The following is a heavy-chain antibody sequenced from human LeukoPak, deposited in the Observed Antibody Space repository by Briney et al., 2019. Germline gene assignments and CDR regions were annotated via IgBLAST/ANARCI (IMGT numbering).Heavy chain of an antibody. V-gene: IGHV3-23*01. CDR2: ISGSGGST. CDR1: GFTFSGYA. J-gene: IGHJ4*02. CDR3: AQSPPDCSSTSCYSAY. D-gene: IGHD2-2*01. Sequence: GGSLRLSCAASGFTFSGYAMSWVRQAPGKGLEWVSSISGSGGSTYYADSVKGRFTISRDNSKNTLYLQMNSLSAEDTAVYYCAQSPPDCSSTSCYSAYWGQGNLVTVSS.